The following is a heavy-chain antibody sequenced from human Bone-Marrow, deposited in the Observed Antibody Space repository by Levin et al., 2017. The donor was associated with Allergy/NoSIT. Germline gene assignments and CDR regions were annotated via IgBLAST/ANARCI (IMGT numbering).Heavy chain of an antibody. J-gene: IGHJ5*02. CDR3: ARVAPGTMIVVGDNWFDP. CDR2: IYSGGST. CDR1: GFTVSSNY. V-gene: IGHV3-53*01. Sequence: GESLKISCAASGFTVSSNYMSWVRQAPGKGLEWVSVIYSGGSTYYADSVKGRFTISRDNSKNTLYLQMNSLRAEDTAVYYCARVAPGTMIVVGDNWFDPWGQGTLVTVSS. D-gene: IGHD3-22*01.